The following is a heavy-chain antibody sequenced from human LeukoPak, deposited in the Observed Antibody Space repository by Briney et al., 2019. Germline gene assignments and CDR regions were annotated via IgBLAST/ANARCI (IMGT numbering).Heavy chain of an antibody. D-gene: IGHD6-19*01. CDR3: ARCKSSGWYISFAFDI. CDR1: GGSFSGYY. V-gene: IGHV4-34*01. CDR2: TYRSGST. Sequence: SETLSLTCAVSGGSFSGYYWSWISQSPGKGLEWIGETYRSGSTNYNPPLKSRVTISLDTSKNQFSLKLSSVTAADTAVYYCARCKSSGWYISFAFDIWGQGTMVTVSS. J-gene: IGHJ3*02.